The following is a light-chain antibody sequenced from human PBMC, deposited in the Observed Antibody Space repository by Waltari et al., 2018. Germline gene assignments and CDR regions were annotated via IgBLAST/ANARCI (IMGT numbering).Light chain of an antibody. CDR2: DVS. J-gene: IGLJ3*02. CDR1: SSDVGGYNY. CDR3: SSYTSSSTHWV. V-gene: IGLV2-14*01. Sequence: QSALTQPASVSGSPGQSITISCTGTSSDVGGYNYVSWYQQHPGKAPKLMIYDVSNLPSGVSNRFSGSKSGNTASLTISGLQAEDEADYYCSSYTSSSTHWVFGGGTKLTVL.